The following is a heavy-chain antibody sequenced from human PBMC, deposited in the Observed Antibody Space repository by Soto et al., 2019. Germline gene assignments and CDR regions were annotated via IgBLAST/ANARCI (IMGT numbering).Heavy chain of an antibody. D-gene: IGHD4-17*01. CDR1: GGSISRYY. V-gene: IGHV4-59*01. CDR3: ARSDMTTVTGLYYYYYMDV. CDR2: IYYSGST. J-gene: IGHJ6*03. Sequence: SETLSLTCTVSGGSISRYYWSWIRQPPGKGLEWIGYIYYSGSTNYNPSLKSRVTISVDTSKNQFSLKLSSVTAADTAVYYCARSDMTTVTGLYYYYYMDVWGKGTTVTVSS.